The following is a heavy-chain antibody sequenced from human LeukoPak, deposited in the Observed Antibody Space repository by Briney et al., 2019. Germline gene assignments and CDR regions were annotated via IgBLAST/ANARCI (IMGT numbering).Heavy chain of an antibody. CDR1: GFTFSSYE. V-gene: IGHV3-48*03. Sequence: GGSLRLSCSASGFTFSSYEMNWVRQSPGKGLEWVSYISSSGYTIYYADSVKGRFTISRDNAKNSLYLQMNSLGAEDTAVYYCARAPPGSGSYYNPPYFDYWGQGTLVTVSS. CDR3: ARAPPGSGSYYNPPYFDY. J-gene: IGHJ4*02. D-gene: IGHD3-10*01. CDR2: ISSSGYTI.